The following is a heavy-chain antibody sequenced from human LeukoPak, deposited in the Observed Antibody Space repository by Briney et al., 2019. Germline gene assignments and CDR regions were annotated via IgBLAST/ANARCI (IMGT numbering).Heavy chain of an antibody. D-gene: IGHD6-13*01. CDR1: GFTFSSYG. J-gene: IGHJ4*02. CDR2: ISYDGSNK. CDR3: AKGHSRIAAASIGH. V-gene: IGHV3-30*18. Sequence: AGGSLRLSCAASGFTFSSYGMHWVRQAPGKGLEWVAVISYDGSNKYYADSVKGRFTISRGNSKNTLYLQMNSLRAEDTAVYYCAKGHSRIAAASIGHWGQGTLVTVSS.